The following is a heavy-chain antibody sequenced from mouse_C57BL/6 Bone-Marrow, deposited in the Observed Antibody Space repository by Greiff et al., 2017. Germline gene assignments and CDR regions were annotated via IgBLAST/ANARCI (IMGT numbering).Heavy chain of an antibody. J-gene: IGHJ2*01. D-gene: IGHD2-5*01. CDR1: GYTFTSYW. CDR2: IDPSDSYT. V-gene: IGHV1-50*01. CDR3: AGYSNLHCY. Sequence: QVQLQQPGAELVKPGASVKLSCKASGYTFTSYWMQWVKQRPGQGLEWIGEIDPSDSYTNYNQKFKGKATLTVDTSSSTAYMQLSSLTSEDSAVXYCAGYSNLHCYWGQGTTLTVSS.